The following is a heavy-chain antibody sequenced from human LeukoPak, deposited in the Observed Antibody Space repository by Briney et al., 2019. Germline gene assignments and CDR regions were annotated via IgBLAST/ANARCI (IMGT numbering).Heavy chain of an antibody. CDR2: MSAYNGNT. J-gene: IGHJ4*02. Sequence: ASVKVSCKASGYTFTSYGISWVRQAPGQGLEWMGWMSAYNGNTNYAQKLQGRVTMTTDTSTSTVYMELSSLRSEDTAVYYRARNMERRSPHQPLDSWGQGTLVTVSS. D-gene: IGHD1-26*01. CDR3: ARNMERRSPHQPLDS. CDR1: GYTFTSYG. V-gene: IGHV1-18*01.